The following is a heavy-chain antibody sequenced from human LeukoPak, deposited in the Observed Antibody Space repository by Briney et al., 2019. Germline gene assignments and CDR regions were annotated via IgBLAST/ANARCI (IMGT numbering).Heavy chain of an antibody. CDR2: IGSDSSYI. D-gene: IGHD4-23*01. CDR1: GFTFSSYS. CDR3: ARDGTDYGGNDYVY. Sequence: PGGSLRLSCAASGFTFSSYSMNWVRQAPGKGLEWVSSIGSDSSYIYYTDSVKGRFTISRDNAKNSLYLQMNSLRAEDTAVYYCARDGTDYGGNDYVYWGQGTLVTVSS. V-gene: IGHV3-21*01. J-gene: IGHJ4*02.